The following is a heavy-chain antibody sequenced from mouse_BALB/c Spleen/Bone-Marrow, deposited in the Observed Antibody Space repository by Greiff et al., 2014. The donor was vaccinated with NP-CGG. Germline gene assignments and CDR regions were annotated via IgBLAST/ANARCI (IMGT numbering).Heavy chain of an antibody. J-gene: IGHJ4*01. Sequence: VQLQQSGPGLVAPSQSLSITCTVSGSSLTSYGVHWVRQPPGKVLEWLGVIWAGGSTNYNSALMSRLSISKDNSKSQVFLKMNSLQTDDTAMYYCARGSYYEGAMDYWGQGTSVTVSS. CDR2: IWAGGST. V-gene: IGHV2-9*02. CDR3: ARGSYYEGAMDY. CDR1: GSSLTSYG. D-gene: IGHD1-1*01.